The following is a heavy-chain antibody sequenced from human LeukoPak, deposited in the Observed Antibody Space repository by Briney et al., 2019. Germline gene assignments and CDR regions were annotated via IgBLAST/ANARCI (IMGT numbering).Heavy chain of an antibody. J-gene: IGHJ4*02. CDR1: GFTFSSYA. CDR2: ISGSGGST. Sequence: QAGGSLRLSCAASGFTFSSYAMSWVRPALGKGLEWVSAISGSGGSTYYADSVKGRFTISTDNSKNTLYLQMNSLRAEDTAVYYCAKEVSEGALDGVGVVVNYWGQGTLVTVSS. D-gene: IGHD3-22*01. CDR3: AKEVSEGALDGVGVVVNY. V-gene: IGHV3-23*01.